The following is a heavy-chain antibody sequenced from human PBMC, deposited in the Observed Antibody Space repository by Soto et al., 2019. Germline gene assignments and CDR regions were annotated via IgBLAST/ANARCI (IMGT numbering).Heavy chain of an antibody. V-gene: IGHV3-7*01. CDR2: IKQDGSEK. CDR1: RFTFSSYW. J-gene: IGHJ4*02. CDR3: ARGSSNWAYYFDF. Sequence: GGSLRLSCAASRFTFSSYWMSWVRQAPGKGLEWVANIKQDGSEKYYVDSVKGRFTISRDNAKNSLYLQMNSLRDDDTAVYYCARGSSNWAYYFDFWGQGTLVTVSS. D-gene: IGHD6-13*01.